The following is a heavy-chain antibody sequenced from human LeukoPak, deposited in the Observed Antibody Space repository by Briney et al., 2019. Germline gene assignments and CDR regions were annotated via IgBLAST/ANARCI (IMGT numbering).Heavy chain of an antibody. Sequence: GGSLRLSCAASGLTFSSDWMHWVRQVPGKGLVWVSRINSDASTINYADSVKGRFTISRDNAKNTLYLQMNNLRAEDTAVYYCAKVRTYFYHGLDVWGQGTTVTVSS. CDR3: AKVRTYFYHGLDV. CDR1: GLTFSSDW. V-gene: IGHV3-74*01. J-gene: IGHJ6*02. CDR2: INSDASTI. D-gene: IGHD1-14*01.